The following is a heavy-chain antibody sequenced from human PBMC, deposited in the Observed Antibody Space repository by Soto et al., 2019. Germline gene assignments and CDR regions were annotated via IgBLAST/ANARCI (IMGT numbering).Heavy chain of an antibody. CDR1: GYSFSTFW. V-gene: IGHV5-51*01. D-gene: IGHD2-8*02. Sequence: PGESLKISCQASGYSFSTFWIAWVRQMPGEGLEWLGIIYPDDSDTRYSPSFLGQVTISADKSIKTTYLQWSSLKASDTAIYFCASSVLVTSTMNYFDLWGQGTLVTSPQ. CDR3: ASSVLVTSTMNYFDL. J-gene: IGHJ4*02. CDR2: IYPDDSDT.